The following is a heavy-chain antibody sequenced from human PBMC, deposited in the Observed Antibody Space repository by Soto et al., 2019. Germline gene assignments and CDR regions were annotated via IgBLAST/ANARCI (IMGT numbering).Heavy chain of an antibody. D-gene: IGHD1-1*01. Sequence: EVQLVESGGDLVKPGGSLRLSCAASGFTFNDAWMIWVRQAPGKGLEWVGRIKSKTDGGTTDYAAPVKGRFTVSRDDSKNTLYLQMNGLRTEDTAVYYCTSRRSGYRDFHYWRQGTLVTVSS. CDR3: TSRRSGYRDFHY. CDR2: IKSKTDGGTT. V-gene: IGHV3-15*07. J-gene: IGHJ4*02. CDR1: GFTFNDAW.